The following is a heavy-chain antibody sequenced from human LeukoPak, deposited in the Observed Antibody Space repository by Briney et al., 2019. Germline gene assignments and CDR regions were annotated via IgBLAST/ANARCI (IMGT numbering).Heavy chain of an antibody. D-gene: IGHD6-19*01. CDR1: GFTFDDYG. Sequence: GGSLRLSCAASGFTFDDYGMSWVRQAPGKGLEWVSGINWNGGSTGYADSVKGRFTISRDNAKNSLYLQMNSLRAEDTALYYCAGGWDSSGWYPPKTAFDIWGQGTMVTVSS. CDR2: INWNGGST. J-gene: IGHJ3*02. CDR3: AGGWDSSGWYPPKTAFDI. V-gene: IGHV3-20*04.